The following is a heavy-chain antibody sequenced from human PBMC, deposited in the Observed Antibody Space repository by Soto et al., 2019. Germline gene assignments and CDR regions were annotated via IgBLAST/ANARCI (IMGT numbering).Heavy chain of an antibody. CDR2: IWYDGSNK. D-gene: IGHD3-10*01. J-gene: IGHJ6*02. Sequence: GGSLRLSCAASGFTFSSYGMHWVRQAPGKGLEWVAVIWYDGSNKYYADSVKGRFTISRDNSKNTLYLQMNSLRAEDTAVYYCVRNGYYGSGSYPLYYYYGMDVWGQGTTVTVSS. CDR1: GFTFSSYG. V-gene: IGHV3-33*01. CDR3: VRNGYYGSGSYPLYYYYGMDV.